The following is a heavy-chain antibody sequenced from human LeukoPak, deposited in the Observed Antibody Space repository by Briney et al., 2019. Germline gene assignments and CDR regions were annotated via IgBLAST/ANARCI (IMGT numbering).Heavy chain of an antibody. D-gene: IGHD6-19*01. V-gene: IGHV3-23*01. J-gene: IGHJ4*02. CDR1: GFTFSNYW. CDR3: AKDHQWRIRRNYFDY. Sequence: GGSLRLSCAASGFTFSNYWMHWVRQAPGKGLEWVATISGSGGNTYYADSVKGRFTISRDNSKNTLYLQMNSLRAEDTAVYYCAKDHQWRIRRNYFDYWGQGTLVTVSS. CDR2: ISGSGGNT.